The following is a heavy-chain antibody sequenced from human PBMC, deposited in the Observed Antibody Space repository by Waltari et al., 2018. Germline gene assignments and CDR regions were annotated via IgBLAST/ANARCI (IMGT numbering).Heavy chain of an antibody. J-gene: IGHJ2*01. V-gene: IGHV3-21*06. CDR3: ARDPGNPIDWYFDL. CDR2: ITSKSTYI. Sequence: EVQLVESGGGLVEPGGSLRLSCAASGFAFGIYTMTWVRQAPGKGLEWVSSITSKSTYIHYADSVKGRFTISRDNAKNSLYLQMNSLKAEDTAFYYCARDPGNPIDWYFDLWGRGTLVTVSS. CDR1: GFAFGIYT.